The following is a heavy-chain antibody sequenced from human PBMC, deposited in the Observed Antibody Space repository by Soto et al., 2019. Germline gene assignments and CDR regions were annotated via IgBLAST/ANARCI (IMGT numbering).Heavy chain of an antibody. J-gene: IGHJ4*02. V-gene: IGHV3-11*06. CDR2: ISGGSGYT. D-gene: IGHD4-17*01. CDR1: GFTLSDFH. CDR3: AREYGRLDF. Sequence: GGSLRLSCGASGFTLSDFHMSWIRQAPGKGLEWVSYISGGSGYTKYADPVKGRFTISRDSAKNSLYLQMNSLRAEDTAVYYCAREYGRLDFWGQGTLVTVSS.